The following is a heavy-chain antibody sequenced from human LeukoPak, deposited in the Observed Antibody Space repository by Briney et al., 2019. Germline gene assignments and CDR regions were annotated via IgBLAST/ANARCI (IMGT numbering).Heavy chain of an antibody. J-gene: IGHJ6*03. D-gene: IGHD3-16*01. CDR3: ARHWPSAGGHQYSMDV. Sequence: GESLKISCKGSGYSFTSYWIGWVRQMPGKGLELMGIIYPGDSDTRYSPSFQGQVTISADKSISTAYLQWRSLKASDTAMYYCARHWPSAGGHQYSMDVWGKGTTVTVSS. CDR2: IYPGDSDT. V-gene: IGHV5-51*01. CDR1: GYSFTSYW.